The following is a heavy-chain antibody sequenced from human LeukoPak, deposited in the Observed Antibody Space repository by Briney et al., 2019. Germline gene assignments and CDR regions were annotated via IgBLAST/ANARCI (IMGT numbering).Heavy chain of an antibody. CDR1: GYSFSTYS. Sequence: GGSLRLSCAASGYSFSTYSMNWVRQAPGKGLEWVSYISSSSDTIYYAGSVKGRFTISRDNAKNSLYLQMNSLRAEDTAVYYCARGYYGSGSFPDYWGQGTLVTVSS. V-gene: IGHV3-48*04. D-gene: IGHD3-10*01. J-gene: IGHJ4*02. CDR2: ISSSSDTI. CDR3: ARGYYGSGSFPDY.